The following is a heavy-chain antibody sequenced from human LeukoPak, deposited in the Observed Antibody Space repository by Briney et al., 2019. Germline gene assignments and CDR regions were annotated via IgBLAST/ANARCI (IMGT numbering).Heavy chain of an antibody. V-gene: IGHV4-59*01. D-gene: IGHD2-21*02. J-gene: IGHJ4*02. CDR1: GFTFSSYA. CDR3: ARETYCGGDCYSGFDY. CDR2: IYYSGST. Sequence: GSLRLSCAASGFTFSSYAMSWIRQPPGKGLEWIGYIYYSGSTNYNPSLKSRLTISVDTSKNQFSLKLSSVTAADTAVYYCARETYCGGDCYSGFDYWGQGTLVTVSS.